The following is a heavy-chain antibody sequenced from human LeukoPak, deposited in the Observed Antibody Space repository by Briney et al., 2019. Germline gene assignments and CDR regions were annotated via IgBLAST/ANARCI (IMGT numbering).Heavy chain of an antibody. CDR2: IYYTGST. J-gene: IGHJ6*03. CDR3: ARRGVVTATSFDAMDV. V-gene: IGHV4-59*01. D-gene: IGHD2-21*02. Sequence: PSETLSLTCTVSGGSISSYYWSWIRQPPGKGLEWIGYIYYTGSTNYSPPLKSRVTISVDTSKTQFSLRLSSVTTADTAVYYCARRGVVTATSFDAMDVWGNGTTVTVSS. CDR1: GGSISSYY.